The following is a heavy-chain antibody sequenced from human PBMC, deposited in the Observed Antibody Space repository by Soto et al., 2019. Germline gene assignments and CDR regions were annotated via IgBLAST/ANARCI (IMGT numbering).Heavy chain of an antibody. CDR1: GYTFTSYG. Sequence: ASVKVSCKASGYTFTSYGISWVRQAPGQGLEWMGWISAYNGNTNYAQKLQGRVTMTTDTSTSTAYMELRSLRSDDTAVYYCARDGGDIVVVPGAFDIWGQGTMVTVSS. V-gene: IGHV1-18*01. CDR2: ISAYNGNT. J-gene: IGHJ3*02. D-gene: IGHD2-2*01. CDR3: ARDGGDIVVVPGAFDI.